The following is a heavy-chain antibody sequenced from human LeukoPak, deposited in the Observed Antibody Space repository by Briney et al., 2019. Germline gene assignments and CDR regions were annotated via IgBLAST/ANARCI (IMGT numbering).Heavy chain of an antibody. Sequence: GGSLRLSCAASGFTFSSYSMNWVRQAPGKGLEWVSSISSSSSSINNADSVNGRFTISRDNTKKSLYLQMNSLRAEDTAVYYCAMGYGSGRLNVLFDYWGQGTLVTVSS. CDR2: ISSSSSSI. V-gene: IGHV3-21*01. CDR3: AMGYGSGRLNVLFDY. D-gene: IGHD3-10*01. J-gene: IGHJ4*02. CDR1: GFTFSSYS.